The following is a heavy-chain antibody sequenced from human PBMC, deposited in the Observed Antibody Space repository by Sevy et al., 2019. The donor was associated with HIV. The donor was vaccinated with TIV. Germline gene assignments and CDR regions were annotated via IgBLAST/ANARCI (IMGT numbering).Heavy chain of an antibody. CDR1: GVTFNNYA. V-gene: IGHV3-23*01. CDR2: ISGSGGST. CDR3: AKRVGATWGVFDY. J-gene: IGHJ4*02. Sequence: GGSLRLSCAASGVTFNNYAMSWVRQAPGKGLEWVAVISGSGGSTNYADAAKGRFTISRDNSKNTLYLQMNSLRAEDTAVYYCAKRVGATWGVFDYWGQGTLVTVSS. D-gene: IGHD1-26*01.